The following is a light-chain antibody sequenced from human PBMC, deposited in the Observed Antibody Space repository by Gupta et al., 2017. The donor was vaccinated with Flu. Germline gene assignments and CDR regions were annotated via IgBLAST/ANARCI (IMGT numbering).Light chain of an antibody. V-gene: IGKV1-5*03. CDR1: QSISSW. CDR3: QQYNSYSLS. CDR2: QAS. Sequence: DIQMTQSPPTLSASVGDRVTITCRASQSISSWLDWYQQKPGKAPKLLIYQASSLESGVPSRFSGSGYGTEFTLTISSLQPDDFATYYCQQYNSYSLSFGQGTKMDIK. J-gene: IGKJ2*03.